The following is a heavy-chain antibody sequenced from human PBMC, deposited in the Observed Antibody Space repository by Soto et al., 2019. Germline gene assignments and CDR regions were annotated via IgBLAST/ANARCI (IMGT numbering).Heavy chain of an antibody. D-gene: IGHD2-15*01. CDR3: ARGVREVAAWGDYYYYMDV. CDR2: MNPNSGNT. CDR1: GYTFTSYD. V-gene: IGHV1-8*01. J-gene: IGHJ6*03. Sequence: GASVKVSCKASGYTFTSYDINWVRQATGQGLEWMGWMNPNSGNTGYAQKFKGRVTMTRNTSISTAYMELSSLRSEDTAVYYCARGVREVAAWGDYYYYMDVWGKGTTVTVSS.